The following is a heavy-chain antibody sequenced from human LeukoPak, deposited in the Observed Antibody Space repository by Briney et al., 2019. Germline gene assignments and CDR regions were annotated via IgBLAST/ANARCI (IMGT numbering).Heavy chain of an antibody. J-gene: IGHJ4*02. CDR1: GFTFSDYY. V-gene: IGHV3-11*01. CDR2: ISSSGSTI. CDR3: AKDDAWLQYGN. Sequence: GGSLRLSCAASGFTFSDYYTSWIRQAPGKGLEWVSYISSSGSTIYYADSVKGRFTISRDNSKGTVYLQMNSLRPEDTAVYYCAKDDAWLQYGNWGRGTLVTVSS. D-gene: IGHD5-24*01.